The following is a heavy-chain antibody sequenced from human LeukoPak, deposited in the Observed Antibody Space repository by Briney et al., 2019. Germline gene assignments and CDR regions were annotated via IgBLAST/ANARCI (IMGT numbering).Heavy chain of an antibody. D-gene: IGHD6-19*01. CDR3: ARDAPYSSGWYGDGFDY. CDR1: GFTFDDYA. Sequence: SGGSLRLSCAASGFTFDDYAMSWVRQVPGKGLEWVSGINWNGGSTGYADSVTGRFTISRDNAKNSLYLQMNSLRAEDTALYYCARDAPYSSGWYGDGFDYWGQGTLVTVSS. J-gene: IGHJ4*02. CDR2: INWNGGST. V-gene: IGHV3-20*04.